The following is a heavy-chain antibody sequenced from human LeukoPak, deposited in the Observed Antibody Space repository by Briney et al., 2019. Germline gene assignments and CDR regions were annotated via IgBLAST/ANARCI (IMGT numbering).Heavy chain of an antibody. V-gene: IGHV1-2*02. J-gene: IGHJ4*02. D-gene: IGHD3-22*01. CDR3: ARDLNHNDSSGYYYQ. Sequence: ASVKVSCKASGYTFTGYYIHWVRQAPGQGLEWMGWINPNSGGTNYAQKFQGRVTMTRDTSISTAYMELSRLRSDDTAVYYCARDLNHNDSSGYYYQWGQGTLVTVSS. CDR1: GYTFTGYY. CDR2: INPNSGGT.